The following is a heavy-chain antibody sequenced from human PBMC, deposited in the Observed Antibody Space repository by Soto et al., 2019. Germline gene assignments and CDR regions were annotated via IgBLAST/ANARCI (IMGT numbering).Heavy chain of an antibody. CDR1: GGTFSSYA. V-gene: IGHV1-69*06. CDR3: ARERKPIVVVPAARNYYYGMDV. J-gene: IGHJ6*02. Sequence: QVPLVQSGAEVKKPGSSVKVSCKASGGTFSSYAISWVRQAPGQGLEWMGGIIPIFGTANYAQKFQGRVTITADKSTSTAYMELSSLRSEDTAVYYCARERKPIVVVPAARNYYYGMDVWGQGTTVTVSS. CDR2: IIPIFGTA. D-gene: IGHD2-2*01.